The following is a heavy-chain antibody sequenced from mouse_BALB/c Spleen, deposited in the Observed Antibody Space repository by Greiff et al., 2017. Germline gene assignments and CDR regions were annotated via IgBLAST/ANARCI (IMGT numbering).Heavy chain of an antibody. CDR3: VAWYRYDVADY. CDR2: IDPANGNT. Sequence: VQLQQSGAELVKPGASVKLSCTASGFNIKDSYMHWVKQRPEQGLEWIGRIDPANGNTKYDPKFQGKATITADTTSNTAYLQISSLTSEDTADYYCVAWYRYDVADYWGQGTTLTVSS. CDR1: GFNIKDSY. V-gene: IGHV14-3*02. D-gene: IGHD2-14*01. J-gene: IGHJ2*01.